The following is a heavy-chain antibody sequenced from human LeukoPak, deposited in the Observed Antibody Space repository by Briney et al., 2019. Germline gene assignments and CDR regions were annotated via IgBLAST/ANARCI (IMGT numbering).Heavy chain of an antibody. J-gene: IGHJ6*04. CDR3: ARGGDQLLPYYYYGMDV. D-gene: IGHD2-2*01. CDR1: GVSFRGYY. Sequence: SETLSLTCAVYGVSFRGYYGSWLRQPPGKGLEGLGEINHSGSTNYNPSLKSRVTISVDTSKNQFSLKLSSVTAADTAVYYCARGGDQLLPYYYYGMDVWGKGTTVTVSS. V-gene: IGHV4-34*01. CDR2: INHSGST.